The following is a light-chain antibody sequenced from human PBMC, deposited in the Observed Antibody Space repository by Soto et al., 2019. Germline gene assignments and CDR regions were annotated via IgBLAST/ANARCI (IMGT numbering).Light chain of an antibody. J-gene: IGKJ1*01. CDR3: QQYGDSLWT. CDR2: GAS. Sequence: EIVMTQSPATLSVSPGERATLSCRASQSVRSNLAWYQQKPGQAPRLLIYGASGRATGIPDRFSGSGSGTDFTLTVSRLEPEDFAVYYCQQYGDSLWTFGQGTKV. V-gene: IGKV3-20*01. CDR1: QSVRSN.